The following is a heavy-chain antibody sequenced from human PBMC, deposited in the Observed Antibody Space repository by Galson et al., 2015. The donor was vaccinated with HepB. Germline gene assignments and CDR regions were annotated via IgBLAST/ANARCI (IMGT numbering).Heavy chain of an antibody. Sequence: SGAEVKKPGESLRISCKGSGYSFTSYWISWVRQMPGKGLEWMGRIDPSDSYLNYSPSFQGHVTISADNSISTAYLQWSSLKASDTAMYYCARGSSGWYYFDYWGQGTLVTVSS. V-gene: IGHV5-10-1*01. CDR3: ARGSSGWYYFDY. J-gene: IGHJ4*02. D-gene: IGHD6-19*01. CDR1: GYSFTSYW. CDR2: IDPSDSYL.